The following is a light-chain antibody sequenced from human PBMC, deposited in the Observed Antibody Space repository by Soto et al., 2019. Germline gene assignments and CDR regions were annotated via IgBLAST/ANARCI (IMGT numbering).Light chain of an antibody. CDR3: SSYTSSSTLHV. CDR2: EVS. J-gene: IGLJ1*01. CDR1: SSDVGGYNY. V-gene: IGLV2-14*01. Sequence: QSVLTQPASVSGSPGQSTTISCTGTSSDVGGYNYVSWYQQHPGKAPKPMIYEVSNRPSGVSNRFSGSKSGNTASLTISGLQAEDEADYYCSSYTSSSTLHVFGTGTKVTVL.